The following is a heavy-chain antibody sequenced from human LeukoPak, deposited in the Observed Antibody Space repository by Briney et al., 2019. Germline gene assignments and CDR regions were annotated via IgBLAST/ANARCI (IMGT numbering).Heavy chain of an antibody. D-gene: IGHD3-3*01. CDR2: ISYDGSNK. Sequence: GGSLRLSCVASGFTFSNYGMHWVRQAPGKGLEWVTLISYDGSNKYYADSVKGRFTISRDNSKNTLYLQMNSLRAEDTAVYYCAKGYRPHDFWSGLVDYWGQGTLVTVSS. J-gene: IGHJ4*02. CDR1: GFTFSNYG. CDR3: AKGYRPHDFWSGLVDY. V-gene: IGHV3-30*18.